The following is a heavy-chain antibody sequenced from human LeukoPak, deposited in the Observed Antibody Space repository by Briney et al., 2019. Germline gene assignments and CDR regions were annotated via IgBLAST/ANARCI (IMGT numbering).Heavy chain of an antibody. Sequence: PGGSLRLSCTASGFTLSSYEMSWIRQAPGKGLEWVSSIDYSGGSTHYADSVMGRFTISRDNSKNTLYLQLNSLSADDTAVYYCARDGSGRVPEMSAPDYWGQGTLVTVSS. CDR1: GFTLSSYE. D-gene: IGHD3-10*01. J-gene: IGHJ4*02. CDR2: IDYSGGST. CDR3: ARDGSGRVPEMSAPDY. V-gene: IGHV3-23*01.